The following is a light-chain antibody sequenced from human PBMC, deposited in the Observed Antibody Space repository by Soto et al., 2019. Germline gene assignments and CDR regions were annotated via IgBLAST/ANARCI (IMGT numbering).Light chain of an antibody. CDR1: SGHSTYT. CDR2: LERSGSY. V-gene: IGLV4-60*03. Sequence: QLVLTQSSSASASLGSSVKLTCTLSSGHSTYTIAWHQQQPGKAPRYLMKLERSGSYNKGGGVPDRFSGSSSGADRYLTISNLQSEDEADYYCETWDSNTHTVFGGGTQLTVL. CDR3: ETWDSNTHTV. J-gene: IGLJ7*01.